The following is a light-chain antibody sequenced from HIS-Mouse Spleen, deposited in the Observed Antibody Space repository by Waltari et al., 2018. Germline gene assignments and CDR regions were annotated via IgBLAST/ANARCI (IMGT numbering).Light chain of an antibody. Sequence: DIQMTQSPSSLSASVGDRVTITCRASQSISSYLNWYQQKPGKAPKLLIYAASSLQSGVPSRFSGSGSGTDFTLTFSSLQPEDFATYYCQQSYSTLWTFGHGTKVEIK. CDR3: QQSYSTLWT. V-gene: IGKV1-39*01. CDR1: QSISSY. CDR2: AAS. J-gene: IGKJ1*01.